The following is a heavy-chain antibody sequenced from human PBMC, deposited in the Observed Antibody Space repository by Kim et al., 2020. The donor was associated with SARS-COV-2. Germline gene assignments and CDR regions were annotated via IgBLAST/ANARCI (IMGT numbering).Heavy chain of an antibody. CDR3: AIKPNSQGPIPTLDS. CDR1: GFTFSDYS. V-gene: IGHV3-48*02. CDR2: ISSSGTTK. D-gene: IGHD2-21*01. J-gene: IGHJ5*01. Sequence: GGSLRLSCAASGFTFSDYSMNWVRQAPGKGLQWVSYISSSGTTKSYADSVRGRFIISRDNAKNSLYLQMNSLGDEDSAVYYCAIKPNSQGPIPTLDS.